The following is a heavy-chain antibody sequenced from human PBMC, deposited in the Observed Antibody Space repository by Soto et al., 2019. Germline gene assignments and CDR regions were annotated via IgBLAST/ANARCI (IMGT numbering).Heavy chain of an antibody. CDR2: IIPIFDSV. CDR3: ARDVLYYDFWSGPLMDV. CDR1: GGSFSNYS. D-gene: IGHD3-3*01. V-gene: IGHV1-69*13. J-gene: IGHJ6*02. Sequence: ASVKVSCKISGGSFSNYSLLWVRQAPGQGLEWMGGIIPIFDSVTCAQKFQDRITITADESTNTAYMELRSLRSDDTAVYYCARDVLYYDFWSGPLMDVWGQGTTVTVSS.